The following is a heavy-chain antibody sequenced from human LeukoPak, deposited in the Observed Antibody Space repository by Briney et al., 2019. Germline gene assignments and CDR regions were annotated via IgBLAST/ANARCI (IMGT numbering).Heavy chain of an antibody. CDR1: GFTFTDYW. CDR2: INSDGTST. V-gene: IGHV3-74*01. J-gene: IGHJ4*02. D-gene: IGHD1-26*01. Sequence: PGGSLRPSCAASGFTFTDYWMHWVRQAPGKGLVWVSRINSDGTSTGYADSVKGRFTISRDNAKNTLYLQMNSLRAEDTAVYYCARDYRSYYQYWGQGALVTVSS. CDR3: ARDYRSYYQY.